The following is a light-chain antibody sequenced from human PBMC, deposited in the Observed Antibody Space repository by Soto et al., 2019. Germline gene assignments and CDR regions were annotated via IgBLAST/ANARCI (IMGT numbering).Light chain of an antibody. V-gene: IGKV1-39*01. CDR2: VAS. CDR1: QSVSNY. J-gene: IGKJ4*01. Sequence: IQMTQSPSSLSASVGDKVTITCRAGQSVSNYVNWYQHKPGKPPNLLIYVASSLQSRVPSRFSGSGSGTDFTLTISSLQPEDVATYYCQQGSTYPTFGGGTKVEIK. CDR3: QQGSTYPT.